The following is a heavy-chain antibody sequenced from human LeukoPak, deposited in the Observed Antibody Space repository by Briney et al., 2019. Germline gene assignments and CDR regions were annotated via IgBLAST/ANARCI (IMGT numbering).Heavy chain of an antibody. Sequence: SGRSLRLSCAASGFTFYDYAMHWVRHAPGKGVEWVSGISRNSGSIGYADSVKGRFTISRHNAKNSLYLQMNSLRAEDTALYYCAKGGPTAMVSYYGMDVWGQGTTVTVSS. CDR2: ISRNSGSI. CDR1: GFTFYDYA. V-gene: IGHV3-9*01. CDR3: AKGGPTAMVSYYGMDV. D-gene: IGHD5-18*01. J-gene: IGHJ6*02.